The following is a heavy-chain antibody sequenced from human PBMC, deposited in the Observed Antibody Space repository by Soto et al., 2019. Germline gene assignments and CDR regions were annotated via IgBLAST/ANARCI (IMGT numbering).Heavy chain of an antibody. Sequence: SETLSLTCAVYGGSFSGYYWSWIRQPPGKGLEWIGEINHSGSTNYNPSLKSRVTISVDTSKNQFSLKLSSVTAADTAVYYCARGRGAARRGFDYWGQGTLVTVSS. D-gene: IGHD6-6*01. CDR1: GGSFSGYY. J-gene: IGHJ4*02. CDR3: ARGRGAARRGFDY. V-gene: IGHV4-34*01. CDR2: INHSGST.